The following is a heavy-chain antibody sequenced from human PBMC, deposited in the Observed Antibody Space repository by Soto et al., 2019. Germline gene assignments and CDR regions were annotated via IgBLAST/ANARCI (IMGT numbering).Heavy chain of an antibody. CDR3: ARGRPLWHFDY. CDR1: GFTFSSYG. J-gene: IGHJ4*02. Sequence: GGSLRLSCAASGFTFSSYGMHWVRQAPGKGLEWVAVVSYDGSNKYYADSVKGRFTISRDNSKNTLYLQMNSLRAEDTAVYYCARGRPLWHFDYWGQGTLVTVSS. D-gene: IGHD3-10*01. CDR2: VSYDGSNK. V-gene: IGHV3-30*03.